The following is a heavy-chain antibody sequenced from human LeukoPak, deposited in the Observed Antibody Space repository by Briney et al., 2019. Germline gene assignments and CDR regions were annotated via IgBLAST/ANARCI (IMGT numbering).Heavy chain of an antibody. CDR3: AAGSYGYWFFDL. Sequence: SQTLSLTCTASGGSISSGSYYWSWIRQPAGKGLEWIGRIYTSGSTNYNPSLKSRVTISVDTSKNQFSRKLSSVTAADTAVYYCAAGSYGYWFFDLWGRGTLVTVSS. D-gene: IGHD1-26*01. CDR1: GGSISSGSYY. J-gene: IGHJ2*01. CDR2: IYTSGST. V-gene: IGHV4-61*02.